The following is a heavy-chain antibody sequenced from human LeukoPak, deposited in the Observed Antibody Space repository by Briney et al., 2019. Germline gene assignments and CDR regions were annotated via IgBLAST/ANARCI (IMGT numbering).Heavy chain of an antibody. D-gene: IGHD3-10*01. J-gene: IGHJ6*02. CDR3: AKDRRYGSGSYGYGMDV. CDR1: GFTFSSYG. CDR2: ISYDGSNK. Sequence: GRSLRLSCVASGFTFSSYGMHWVRQAPGKGLEWVAVISYDGSNKYYADSVKGRFTISRDNSRNTLFMQMNSLRAEDTAVYYCAKDRRYGSGSYGYGMDVWGQGTTVTVSS. V-gene: IGHV3-30*18.